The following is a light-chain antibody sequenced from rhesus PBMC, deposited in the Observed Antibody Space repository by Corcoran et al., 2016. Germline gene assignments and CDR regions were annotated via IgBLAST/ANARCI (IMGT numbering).Light chain of an antibody. CDR1: PGSIRY. CDR2: YRN. Sequence: DIQMTQSPSFLSASVGDRVSITCWASPGSIRYLNWYQQKPGKAPKLLIYYRNHLESGVLSRFCGSGSGTDFTMTISSLQPEDFATYYCQQYNSIPCSIRQGAKVRIE. J-gene: IGKJ2*01. V-gene: IGKV1-32*05. CDR3: QQYNSIPCS.